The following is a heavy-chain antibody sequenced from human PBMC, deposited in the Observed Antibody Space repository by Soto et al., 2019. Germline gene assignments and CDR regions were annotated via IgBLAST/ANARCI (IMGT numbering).Heavy chain of an antibody. Sequence: GSLRLSCAASGFTFRSYAMNWVRQAPGKGLEWVSSISSSSSYIYYADSVKGRFTISRDNAKNSLYLQMNSLRAEDTAVYYCARDHYGSWSFGPYYFDYWGQGELVTVSS. CDR3: ARDHYGSWSFGPYYFDY. D-gene: IGHD3-10*01. J-gene: IGHJ4*02. CDR1: GFTFRSYA. V-gene: IGHV3-21*01. CDR2: ISSSSSYI.